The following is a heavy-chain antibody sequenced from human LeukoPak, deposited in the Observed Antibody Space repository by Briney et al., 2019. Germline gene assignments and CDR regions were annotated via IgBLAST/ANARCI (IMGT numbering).Heavy chain of an antibody. D-gene: IGHD3-3*01. Sequence: ASVKVSCKASGYTFTGYYMHWVRQAPGQGLEWMGRINPNSGGTNYAQKFQGRVTMTRDTSISTAYMELSRLRSDDTAVYYCAWDLYYDFWSGYSYGMDVWGQGTTVTVSS. V-gene: IGHV1-2*06. CDR3: AWDLYYDFWSGYSYGMDV. J-gene: IGHJ6*02. CDR1: GYTFTGYY. CDR2: INPNSGGT.